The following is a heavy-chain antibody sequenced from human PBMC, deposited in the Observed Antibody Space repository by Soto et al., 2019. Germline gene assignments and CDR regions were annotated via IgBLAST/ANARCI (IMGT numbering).Heavy chain of an antibody. J-gene: IGHJ6*02. CDR1: GGTFSSYA. D-gene: IGHD3-3*01. Sequence: GASVKVSCKASGGTFSSYAISWVRQAPGQGXEWMGGIIPIFGTANYAQKFQGRVTITADKSTSTAYMELSSLRSEDTAVYYCASPITIFGVTSYYYYGMDVWGQGTTVTVSS. V-gene: IGHV1-69*06. CDR2: IIPIFGTA. CDR3: ASPITIFGVTSYYYYGMDV.